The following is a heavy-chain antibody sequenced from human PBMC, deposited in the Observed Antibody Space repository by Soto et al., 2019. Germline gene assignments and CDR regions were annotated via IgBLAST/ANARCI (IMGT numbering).Heavy chain of an antibody. Sequence: GGSLRLSCAASGFTFSSYWMHWVRQAPGKGLVRVSRINSDGSSTSYADSVKGRFTISRDNAKNTLYLQMNSLRAEDTAVYYCMIAARPPNYYYYGMDVWGQGTTVTVYS. CDR1: GFTFSSYW. CDR2: INSDGSST. V-gene: IGHV3-74*01. CDR3: MIAARPPNYYYYGMDV. D-gene: IGHD6-6*01. J-gene: IGHJ6*02.